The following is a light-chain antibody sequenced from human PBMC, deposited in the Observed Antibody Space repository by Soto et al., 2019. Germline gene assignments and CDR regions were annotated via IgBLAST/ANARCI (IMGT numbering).Light chain of an antibody. CDR1: QSVSSSY. CDR2: GAS. V-gene: IGKV3-20*01. Sequence: EIVLTQSPATLSLSPGERATPSSRASQSVSSSYLAWYQQKPAQPPRLLIYGASSRATGIPDRFSGSGSGTDFTLTISRLEPEDFAVYYCQQYGSLPGTFGQGTKVEIK. J-gene: IGKJ1*01. CDR3: QQYGSLPGT.